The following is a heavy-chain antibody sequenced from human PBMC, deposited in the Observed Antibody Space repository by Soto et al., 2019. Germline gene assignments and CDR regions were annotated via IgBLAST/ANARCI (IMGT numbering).Heavy chain of an antibody. CDR1: GFTFDDDA. CDR2: ISWNSGSI. CDR3: AEDNNDYGDYFDY. V-gene: IGHV3-9*01. D-gene: IGHD4-17*01. J-gene: IGHJ4*02. Sequence: EVQLVESGGGLVQPGRSLRLSCAASGFTFDDDAMHWVRQAPGKGLEWVSGISWNSGSIGYADSVKGRFTISRDNAKNSLYLQMNSLRAEDTALYYCAEDNNDYGDYFDYWGQGTLVTVSS.